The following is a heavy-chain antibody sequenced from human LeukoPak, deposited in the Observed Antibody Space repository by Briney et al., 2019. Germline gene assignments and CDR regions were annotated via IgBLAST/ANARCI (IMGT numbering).Heavy chain of an antibody. CDR3: ARDRHSSGWNY. CDR2: ISSSSGSTI. D-gene: IGHD6-19*01. J-gene: IGHJ4*02. CDR1: GFTFSDYY. V-gene: IGHV3-11*01. Sequence: GGSLRLSCAASGFTFSDYYMSWIRQAPGKGLEWVSYISSSSGSTIYYADSVKGRFTISRDNAKNSLYLQMNSLRAEDTAVYYCARDRHSSGWNYWGQGTLVTVSS.